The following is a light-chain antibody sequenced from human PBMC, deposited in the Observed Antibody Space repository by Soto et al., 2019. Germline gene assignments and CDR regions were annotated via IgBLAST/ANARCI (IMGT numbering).Light chain of an antibody. Sequence: DIQMTQSPSTLSASVGDRVTITCRASQSISNWLAWYQQKPGKAPKLLIYDASSLESGVPSRFSGSRSGTEFTLTIYSLQPDDFATYYCQQSYSTPTFGGGTKVEIK. CDR2: DAS. J-gene: IGKJ4*01. CDR3: QQSYSTPT. V-gene: IGKV1-5*01. CDR1: QSISNW.